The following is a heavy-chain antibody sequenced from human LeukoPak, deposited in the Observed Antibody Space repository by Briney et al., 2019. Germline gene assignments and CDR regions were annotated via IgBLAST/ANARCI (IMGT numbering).Heavy chain of an antibody. J-gene: IGHJ4*02. CDR3: ARGLDDFWSGYYLDY. Sequence: PGGPLRLSCAASGFTVSSNYMSWVRQAPGKGLEWVSVIYSGGSTYYADSVKGRFTISRDNSKNTLYLQMNSLRAEDTAVYYCARGLDDFWSGYYLDYWGQGTLVTVSS. V-gene: IGHV3-53*01. CDR1: GFTVSSNY. CDR2: IYSGGST. D-gene: IGHD3-3*01.